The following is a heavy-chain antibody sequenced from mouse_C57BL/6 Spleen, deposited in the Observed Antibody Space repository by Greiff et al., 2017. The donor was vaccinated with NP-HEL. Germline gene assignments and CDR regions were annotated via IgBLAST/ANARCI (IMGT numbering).Heavy chain of an antibody. Sequence: EESGPGLVKPSQSLSLTCSVTGYSITSGYYWNWIRQFPGNKLEWMGYISYDGSNNYNPSLKNRISITRDTSKNQFFLKLNSVTTEDTATYYCAREGSYYDYGAMDYWGQGTSVTVSS. CDR1: GYSITSGYY. CDR3: AREGSYYDYGAMDY. V-gene: IGHV3-6*01. CDR2: ISYDGSN. D-gene: IGHD2-4*01. J-gene: IGHJ4*01.